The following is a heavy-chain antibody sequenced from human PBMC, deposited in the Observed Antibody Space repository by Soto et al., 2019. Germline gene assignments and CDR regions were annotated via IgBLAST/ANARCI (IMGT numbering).Heavy chain of an antibody. CDR1: GDSVSSGGYY. CDR3: ARENFGVIIHDAFDL. J-gene: IGHJ3*01. V-gene: IGHV4-31*03. D-gene: IGHD2-8*01. CDR2: IYDSETT. Sequence: QVQLQESGPGLVMPSQTLSLTCTVSGDSVSSGGYYWNWIRQHPGRGLGWLGYIYDSETTYYNPSLESRLSISVDASKNQFSLKVTSVTPADTAVYYCARENFGVIIHDAFDLWGQGTMVTVSS.